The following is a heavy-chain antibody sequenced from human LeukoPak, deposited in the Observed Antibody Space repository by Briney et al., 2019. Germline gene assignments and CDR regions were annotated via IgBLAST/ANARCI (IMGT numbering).Heavy chain of an antibody. Sequence: SETLSLTCTVSGGSISSSSYYWGWIRQPPGKGLEWIGSIYYSGSTYYNPSLKSRVTISVDTSKNQFSLKLSSVTAADTAVYYCARVYSSGWYEVDYIDYRGQGTLVTVSS. CDR1: GGSISSSSYY. CDR3: ARVYSSGWYEVDYIDY. CDR2: IYYSGST. J-gene: IGHJ4*02. V-gene: IGHV4-39*07. D-gene: IGHD6-19*01.